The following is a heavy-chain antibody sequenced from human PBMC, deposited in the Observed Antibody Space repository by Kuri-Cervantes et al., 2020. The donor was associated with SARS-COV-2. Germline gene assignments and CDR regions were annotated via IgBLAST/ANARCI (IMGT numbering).Heavy chain of an antibody. D-gene: IGHD6-13*01. V-gene: IGHV4-34*01. J-gene: IGHJ5*02. CDR1: GFTFSSYS. CDR2: INHSGST. Sequence: ESLKISCAASGFTFSSYSMNWIRQPPGKGLEWIGEINHSGSTNYNPSLKSRVTISVDTSKNQFSLKLSSVTAADTAVYYCARGGYSSSWYGLKNWFDPWGQGTLVTVSS. CDR3: ARGGYSSSWYGLKNWFDP.